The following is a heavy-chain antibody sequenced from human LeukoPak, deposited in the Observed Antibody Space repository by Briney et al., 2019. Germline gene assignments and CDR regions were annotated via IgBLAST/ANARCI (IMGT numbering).Heavy chain of an antibody. CDR3: ARGSRSTLSGFDY. Sequence: SVKGRFTISRDNAKNTLYLQMNSLRAEDTAVYYCARGSRSTLSGFDYWGQGTLVTVSS. D-gene: IGHD3-10*01. J-gene: IGHJ4*02. V-gene: IGHV3-74*01.